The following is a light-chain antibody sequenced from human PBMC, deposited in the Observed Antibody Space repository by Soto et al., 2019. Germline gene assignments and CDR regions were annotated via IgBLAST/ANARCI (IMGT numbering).Light chain of an antibody. J-gene: IGLJ1*01. Sequence: QSALLQPASVSGSPGQSITISCTGTSSDVGGYNYVSWYQQLPGKAPKLMIYDVSDRPSGVSNRFSGSKSGNTASLTISGLQTEDEADYYCSSYTSSSLYVFGTGTKLTVL. CDR3: SSYTSSSLYV. CDR2: DVS. V-gene: IGLV2-14*01. CDR1: SSDVGGYNY.